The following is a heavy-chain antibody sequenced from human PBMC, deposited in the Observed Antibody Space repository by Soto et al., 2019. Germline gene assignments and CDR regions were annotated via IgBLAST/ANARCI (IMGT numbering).Heavy chain of an antibody. CDR3: ARRGTMVRGVTPNYYYGMDV. V-gene: IGHV1-69*13. CDR2: IIPIFGTA. D-gene: IGHD3-10*01. Sequence: ASVKVSCKASGGTFSSYAISWVRQAPGQGLGWMGGIIPIFGTANYAQKFQGRVTITADESTSTAYMELSSLRSEDTAVYYCARRGTMVRGVTPNYYYGMDVWGQGTTVTVSS. J-gene: IGHJ6*02. CDR1: GGTFSSYA.